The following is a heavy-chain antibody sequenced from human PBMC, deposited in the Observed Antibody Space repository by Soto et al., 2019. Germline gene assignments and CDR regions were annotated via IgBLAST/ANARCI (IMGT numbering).Heavy chain of an antibody. CDR1: GGTFSSYA. CDR2: IIPIFGTA. Sequence: ASVKVSCKASGGTFSSYAISWVRQAPGQGLEWMGGIIPIFGTANYAQKFQGRVTITADKSTSTAYMELSSLRSEDTAVYYCAKDMTITFPIHYYYGMDVWGQGTTVTVSS. J-gene: IGHJ6*02. CDR3: AKDMTITFPIHYYYGMDV. V-gene: IGHV1-69*06. D-gene: IGHD3-16*01.